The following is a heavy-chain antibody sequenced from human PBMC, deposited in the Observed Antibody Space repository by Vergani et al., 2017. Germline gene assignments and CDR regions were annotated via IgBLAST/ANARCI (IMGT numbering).Heavy chain of an antibody. D-gene: IGHD3-9*01. V-gene: IGHV3-23*01. J-gene: IGHJ3*02. Sequence: EVQLLESGGGLVQPGGSLRLSCAASGFTFSSYAMSWVRQAPGKGLEWVSAISGSGGSTYYADSVKGRFTISRDNAKNSLYLQMNSLRAEDTAVYYCVANTNYDMLTGRLEESDAFDIWGQGTMVTVSS. CDR1: GFTFSSYA. CDR3: VANTNYDMLTGRLEESDAFDI. CDR2: ISGSGGST.